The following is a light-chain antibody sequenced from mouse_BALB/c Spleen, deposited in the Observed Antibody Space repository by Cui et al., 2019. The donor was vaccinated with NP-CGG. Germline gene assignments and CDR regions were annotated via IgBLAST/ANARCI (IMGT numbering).Light chain of an antibody. CDR1: TGAVTSSNY. J-gene: IGLJ1*01. Sequence: QAVATQESAPTTSPGETVTLTCRSSTGAVTSSNYANWVQEKPDHLFTGLIGGTNNRAPGVPARFSGSLIGYKAALTITGAQTEDETIYFCALWYSNHWVFGGGTKLTVL. V-gene: IGLV1*01. CDR3: ALWYSNHWV. CDR2: GTN.